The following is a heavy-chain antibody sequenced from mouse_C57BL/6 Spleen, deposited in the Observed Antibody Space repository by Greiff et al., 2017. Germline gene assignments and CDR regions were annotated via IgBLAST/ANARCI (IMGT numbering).Heavy chain of an antibody. CDR1: GYAFSSSW. J-gene: IGHJ1*03. Sequence: QVQLKESGPELVKPGASVKISCKASGYAFSSSWMNWVKQRPGKGLEWIGRIYPGDGDTNYNGKFKGKATLTADKSSSTAYMQLSSLTSGDSAVYFFAGWLYWYFDVWGTGTTVTVPS. CDR2: IYPGDGDT. V-gene: IGHV1-82*01. CDR3: AGWLYWYFDV.